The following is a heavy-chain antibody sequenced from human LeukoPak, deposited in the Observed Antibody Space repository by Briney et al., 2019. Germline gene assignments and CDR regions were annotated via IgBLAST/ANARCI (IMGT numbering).Heavy chain of an antibody. V-gene: IGHV3-23*01. CDR3: ARDLSPGRI. CDR1: GFTFTIYS. Sequence: GGSLRLSCAASGFTFTIYSMSWVRQAPGKGLEWVSAIIGSGGSTYYADSVKGRFTISRDNSKYTLYLQMYSLRAEDTAVYYCARDLSPGRIWGQGTMVTVSS. J-gene: IGHJ3*02. CDR2: IIGSGGST.